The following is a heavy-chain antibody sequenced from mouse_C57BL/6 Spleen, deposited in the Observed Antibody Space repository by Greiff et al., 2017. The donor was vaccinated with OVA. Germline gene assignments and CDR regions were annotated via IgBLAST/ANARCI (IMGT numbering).Heavy chain of an antibody. CDR3: ARGSLIPGLDY. D-gene: IGHD1-3*01. J-gene: IGHJ2*01. CDR1: GYAFSSSW. V-gene: IGHV1-82*01. Sequence: QVQLKESGPELVKPGASVKISCKASGYAFSSSWMNWVKQRPGKGLEWIGRIYPGDGDTNYNGKFKGKATLTADKSSSTAYMQLSSLTSEDSAVYFCARGSLIPGLDYWGQGTTLTVSS. CDR2: IYPGDGDT.